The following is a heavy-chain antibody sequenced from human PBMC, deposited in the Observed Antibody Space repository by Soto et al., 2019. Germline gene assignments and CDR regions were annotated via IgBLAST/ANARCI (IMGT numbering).Heavy chain of an antibody. V-gene: IGHV3-49*03. CDR1: GFTVADYE. CDR2: IRSKDYGGAA. Sequence: PGGSMTLSCTASGFTVADYEMNWCRQAPGKGLEWVSFIRSKDYGGAAHYAASVEDRFIISRDDSKSVSYLQMNSLRTEDTAVYYCARNSRVGESLPLNYYAMYVWGQGTTVPVSS. D-gene: IGHD3-10*01. J-gene: IGHJ6*02. CDR3: ARNSRVGESLPLNYYAMYV.